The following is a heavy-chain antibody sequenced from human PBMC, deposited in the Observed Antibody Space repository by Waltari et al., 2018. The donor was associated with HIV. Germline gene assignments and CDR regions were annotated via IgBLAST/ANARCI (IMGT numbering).Heavy chain of an antibody. Sequence: EVQLVESGGGLVQPGRSLRLSCATSGFTYDDYAMHWVRQAPGKGLEWVSGISWNSGTIAYADSVKGRFTISRDNAKNYLYLQMSSLRIEDTAFYYCAKDWGAVAGSYGMDVWGQGTTVTVSS. D-gene: IGHD6-19*01. V-gene: IGHV3-9*01. CDR2: ISWNSGTI. J-gene: IGHJ6*02. CDR3: AKDWGAVAGSYGMDV. CDR1: GFTYDDYA.